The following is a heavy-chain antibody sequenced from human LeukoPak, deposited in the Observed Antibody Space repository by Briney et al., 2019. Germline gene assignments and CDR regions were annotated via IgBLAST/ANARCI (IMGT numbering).Heavy chain of an antibody. V-gene: IGHV4-59*08. J-gene: IGHJ4*02. CDR1: GGSISSYY. D-gene: IGHD6-19*01. Sequence: SETLSLTCTVSGGSISSYYWSWIRQPPGKGLEWIGYIYYSGSTNYNPSLKSRVTISGDTSKNQFSLKLTSVTAADTALYYCASLPKGTSGWFYWGQGTLVTVSS. CDR3: ASLPKGTSGWFY. CDR2: IYYSGST.